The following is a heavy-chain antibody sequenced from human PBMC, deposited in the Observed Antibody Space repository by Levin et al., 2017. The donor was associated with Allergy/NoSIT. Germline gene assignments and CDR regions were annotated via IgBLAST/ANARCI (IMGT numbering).Heavy chain of an antibody. J-gene: IGHJ3*02. D-gene: IGHD6-19*01. CDR3: ARGPLHIAVAPRLEGAFDI. CDR2: TYYRSKWYN. CDR1: GDSVSSNSAA. V-gene: IGHV6-1*01. Sequence: SQTLSLTCAISGDSVSSNSAAWNWIRQSPSRGLEWLGRTYYRSKWYNDYAVSVKSRITINPDTSKNQFSLQLNSVTPEDTAVYYCARGPLHIAVAPRLEGAFDIWGQGTMVTVSS.